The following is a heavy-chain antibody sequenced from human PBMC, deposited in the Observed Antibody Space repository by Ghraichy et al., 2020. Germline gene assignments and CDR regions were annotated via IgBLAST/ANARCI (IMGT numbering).Heavy chain of an antibody. D-gene: IGHD2-8*01. V-gene: IGHV3-30*04. J-gene: IGHJ1*01. CDR3: VRDLRYCTTSSCPLDSRFGVDF. Sequence: GGSLRLSCAASGFFFSAYAMHWVRQTPGKGLEWVGVISNDGKNNYYADSVRGRFTVSRDNSKNTLYLEMNSLSAEDTAVYHCVRDLRYCTTSSCPLDSRFGVDFWGQGTLVTVSS. CDR2: ISNDGKNN. CDR1: GFFFSAYA.